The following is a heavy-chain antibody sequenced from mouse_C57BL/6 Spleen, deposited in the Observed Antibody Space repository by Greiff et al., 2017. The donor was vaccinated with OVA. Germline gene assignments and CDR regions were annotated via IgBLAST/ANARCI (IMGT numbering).Heavy chain of an antibody. CDR2: IDPSDSYN. Sequence: QVQLKQPGAELVMPGASVKLSCKASGYTFTSYWMHWVKQRPGQGLEWIGEIDPSDSYNNYNQTFKGKSTLTVDKSSSTAYMQLSSLTSEDSAVYYCARGGVYDGYSFDYWGQGTTLTVSS. CDR3: ARGGVYDGYSFDY. CDR1: GYTFTSYW. J-gene: IGHJ2*01. V-gene: IGHV1-69*01. D-gene: IGHD2-3*01.